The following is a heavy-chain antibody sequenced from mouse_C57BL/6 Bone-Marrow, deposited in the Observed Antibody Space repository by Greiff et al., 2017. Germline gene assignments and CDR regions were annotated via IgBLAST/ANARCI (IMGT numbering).Heavy chain of an antibody. D-gene: IGHD2-4*01. Sequence: EVMLVESGGGLVQPGESLKLSCESNEYEFPSHDMSWVRKTPEKRLELVAAINSDGGSSSYPDTMERRFIISRDNTKKTQYLQMSSMRSEDTALYYCASHNIYYDYLDDWGQGTTLTVSS. V-gene: IGHV5-2*01. J-gene: IGHJ2*01. CDR1: EYEFPSHD. CDR2: INSDGGSS. CDR3: ASHNIYYDYLDD.